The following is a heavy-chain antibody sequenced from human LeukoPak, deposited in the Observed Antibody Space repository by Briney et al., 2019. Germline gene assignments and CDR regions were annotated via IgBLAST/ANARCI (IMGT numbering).Heavy chain of an antibody. CDR3: AKDHGSWYVSELYSDY. V-gene: IGHV3-23*01. CDR1: GFTFSSYA. D-gene: IGHD6-13*01. CDR2: ISGSGGST. J-gene: IGHJ4*02. Sequence: PGGSLRLSCAASGFTFSSYAMSWVRQAPGKGLEWVSAISGSGGSTYYADSVKGRFTISRDNSKNTLYLQMNSLRAEDTAVYYCAKDHGSWYVSELYSDYWGQGTLVTVSS.